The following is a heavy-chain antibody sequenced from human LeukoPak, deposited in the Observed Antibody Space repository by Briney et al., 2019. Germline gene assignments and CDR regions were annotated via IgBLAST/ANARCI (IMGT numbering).Heavy chain of an antibody. CDR3: ARGSLLLYYMDV. CDR1: GFTFSSYW. CDR2: IKTDGSST. Sequence: GGSLRLSCAASGFTFSSYWMHWVRHAPGKGLVWVSRIKTDGSSTSYADSVKGRFTISRDNAKNTLYLQMNSLRAEDTAVYYCARGSLLLYYMDVWGKGTTVTVSS. V-gene: IGHV3-74*01. J-gene: IGHJ6*03.